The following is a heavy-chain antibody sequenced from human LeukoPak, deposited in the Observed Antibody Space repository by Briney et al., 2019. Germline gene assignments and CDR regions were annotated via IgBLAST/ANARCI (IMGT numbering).Heavy chain of an antibody. V-gene: IGHV3-23*01. CDR3: AKRPPPDSNYCSGGSCYYLTGFYFDY. D-gene: IGHD2-15*01. CDR2: ISGSGGST. CDR1: GFTFSSYA. Sequence: GSLRLSCAASGFTFSSYAMSWVRQAPGKGLEWVSAISGSGGSTYYADSVKGRFTISRDNSKNTLYLQMNSLRAEDTAVYYCAKRPPPDSNYCSGGSCYYLTGFYFDYWGQGTLVTVSS. J-gene: IGHJ4*02.